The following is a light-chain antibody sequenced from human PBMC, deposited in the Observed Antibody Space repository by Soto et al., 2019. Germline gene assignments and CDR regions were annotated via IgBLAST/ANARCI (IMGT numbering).Light chain of an antibody. J-gene: IGKJ1*01. Sequence: ETMMTQSPYTLSVSLWERATLSFMASQSLRSSLAWYQQKPGQAPRLLIYDASTRATGIPARFSGSGSGTDFTLTISGLQSEDFAVYYCQQYNNWPQTFGQGTKVDIK. CDR3: QQYNNWPQT. CDR1: QSLRSS. CDR2: DAS. V-gene: IGKV3-15*01.